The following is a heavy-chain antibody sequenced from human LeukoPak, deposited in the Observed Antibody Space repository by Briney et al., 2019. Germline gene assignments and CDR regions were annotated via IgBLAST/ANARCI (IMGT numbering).Heavy chain of an antibody. Sequence: ASVKVSCKASGYTFTSYGISWVRQAPGQGPEWMGWISAYNGNTNYAQKFQGRVTMTEDTSTDTAYMELSSLRSEDTAVYYCATAVVVGDAFDIWGQGTMVTVSS. D-gene: IGHD1-26*01. V-gene: IGHV1-18*01. CDR3: ATAVVVGDAFDI. CDR1: GYTFTSYG. J-gene: IGHJ3*02. CDR2: ISAYNGNT.